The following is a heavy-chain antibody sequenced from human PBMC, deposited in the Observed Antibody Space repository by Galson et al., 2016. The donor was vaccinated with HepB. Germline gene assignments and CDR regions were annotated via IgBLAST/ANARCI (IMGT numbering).Heavy chain of an antibody. CDR3: ARRGPTYYYGMDV. Sequence: SETLSLTCTVSGGSISSSGYYWGWIRQPPGKGLGWIGSIYHSGSTYYNPSLKSRVTISVDTSKNQFSLKLSSVTAADTAVYFCARRGPTYYYGMDVWGQGTTVTVSS. J-gene: IGHJ6*02. V-gene: IGHV4-39*01. CDR1: GGSISSSGYY. CDR2: IYHSGST. D-gene: IGHD3-10*01.